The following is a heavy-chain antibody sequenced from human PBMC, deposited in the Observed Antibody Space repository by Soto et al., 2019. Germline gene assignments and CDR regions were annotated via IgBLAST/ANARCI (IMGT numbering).Heavy chain of an antibody. J-gene: IGHJ6*02. V-gene: IGHV3-11*04. D-gene: IGHD1-1*01. CDR2: ISSSGSTI. CDR1: GFTFSYYY. CDR3: ARDAGSGTSQLGYYYGMDV. Sequence: PGWSLRLSCAASGFTFSYYYMTWIRQAPGKGLEWVSYISSSGSTIYYADSVKGRFTISRDNAKNSLYLQMNSLRAEDTAVYYCARDAGSGTSQLGYYYGMDVWGQGTTVTVSS.